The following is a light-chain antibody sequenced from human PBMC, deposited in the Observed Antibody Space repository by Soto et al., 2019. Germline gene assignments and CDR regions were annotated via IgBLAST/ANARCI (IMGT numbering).Light chain of an antibody. CDR2: EVS. Sequence: QSALTQPASVSGSPGQSITISCTGTSSDVGGYNSVSWYQQHPGKAPKLMIYEVSNRPSGVSNRFSGSKSGNTASLTISGLQAEHEADYYCSSYTTSTTLLYVFRTGTKVTVL. CDR1: SSDVGGYNS. CDR3: SSYTTSTTLLYV. V-gene: IGLV2-14*01. J-gene: IGLJ1*01.